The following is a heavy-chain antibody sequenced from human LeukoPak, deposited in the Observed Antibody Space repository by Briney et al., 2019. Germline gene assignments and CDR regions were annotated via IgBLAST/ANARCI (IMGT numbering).Heavy chain of an antibody. Sequence: SVKVSCKASGGTFSSYAVNWVRQAPGQGLEWVGRIIPIFVTPDYAQKFQGRVTITADKPTSTAYMELSSLKSEDTAVYYCARGVAGNVYWGQGTLVTVSS. J-gene: IGHJ4*02. CDR2: IIPIFVTP. CDR1: GGTFSSYA. CDR3: ARGVAGNVY. D-gene: IGHD6-19*01. V-gene: IGHV1-69*06.